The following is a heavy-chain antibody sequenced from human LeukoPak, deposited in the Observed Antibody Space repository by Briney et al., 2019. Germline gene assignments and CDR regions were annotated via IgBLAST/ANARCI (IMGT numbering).Heavy chain of an antibody. D-gene: IGHD3-16*01. V-gene: IGHV5-10-1*01. CDR1: GYSFTSYW. Sequence: GESLKISCKGSGYSFTSYWISWVRQMPGKGLEWMGRIDPSDSYTNYSPSFQGHVTISADKSISTAYLQWSSLKASDTAMYYCARGVGSYQYDYVWGKWNYRGQGTLVTVSS. CDR2: IDPSDSYT. CDR3: ARGVGSYQYDYVWGKWNY. J-gene: IGHJ4*02.